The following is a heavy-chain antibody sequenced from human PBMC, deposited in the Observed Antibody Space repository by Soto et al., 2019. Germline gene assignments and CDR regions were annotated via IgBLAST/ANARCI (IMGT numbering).Heavy chain of an antibody. CDR1: GGSVSSGSYY. CDR2: IYYSGST. J-gene: IGHJ4*02. Sequence: QVQLQESGPGLVKPSETLSLTCTVSGGSVSSGSYYWSWIRQPPGKGLEWIGYIYYSGSTNYNPSLKSRLTISVDTSKNQFSLKLSSVTAADTAVYYCARELPYYYDSSGYRNWGQGTLVTVSS. CDR3: ARELPYYYDSSGYRN. D-gene: IGHD3-22*01. V-gene: IGHV4-61*01.